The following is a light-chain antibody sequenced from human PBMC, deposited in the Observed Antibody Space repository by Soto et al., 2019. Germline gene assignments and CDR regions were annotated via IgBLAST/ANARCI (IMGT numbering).Light chain of an antibody. V-gene: IGKV1-5*03. CDR3: QQYHSYSLT. CDR2: KAS. J-gene: IGKJ4*01. Sequence: DIQMTQSPSTLSASVGDKVTITCRASQSISSWLAWYQQKPGKAPKLLIYKASTLESGVPSRFSGSGSGAEFTLAISSLHPDDFATYYCQQYHSYSLTFGGGTKV. CDR1: QSISSW.